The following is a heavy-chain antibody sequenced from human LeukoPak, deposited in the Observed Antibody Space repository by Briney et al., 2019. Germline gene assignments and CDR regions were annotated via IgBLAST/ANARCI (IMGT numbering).Heavy chain of an antibody. D-gene: IGHD6-19*01. CDR3: AAIDSSGLFDY. Sequence: PGGSLRLSCAASGFTFSSYGMHWVRQAPGKGLEWVALISYDGTNKYYADSVKGRFTISGDNAKNSLYLQMNSLRAEDTAVYYCAAIDSSGLFDYWGQGTLVTVSS. V-gene: IGHV3-30*03. CDR1: GFTFSSYG. J-gene: IGHJ4*02. CDR2: ISYDGTNK.